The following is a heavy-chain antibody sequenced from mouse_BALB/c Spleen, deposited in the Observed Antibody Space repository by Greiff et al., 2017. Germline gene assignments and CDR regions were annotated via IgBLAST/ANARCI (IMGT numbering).Heavy chain of an antibody. J-gene: IGHJ4*01. V-gene: IGHV4-1*02. D-gene: IGHD1-2*01. CDR2: INPDSSTI. CDR3: ARGGLLRLYYYAMDY. Sequence: EVKLLESGGGLVQPGGSLKLSCAASGFDFSRYWMSWVRQAPGKGLEWIGEINPDSSTINYTPSLKDKFIISRDNAKNTLYLQMSKVRSEDTALYYCARGGLLRLYYYAMDYWGQGTSVTVSS. CDR1: GFDFSRYW.